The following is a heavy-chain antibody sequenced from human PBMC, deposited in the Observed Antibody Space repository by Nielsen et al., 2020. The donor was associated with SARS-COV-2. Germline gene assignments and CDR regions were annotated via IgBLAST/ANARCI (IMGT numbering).Heavy chain of an antibody. D-gene: IGHD2-21*01. Sequence: SLKISCAASGFTFDDYAMHWVRQAPGKGLEWVSGISWNSGSIGYADSVKGRFTISRDNAKNSLYLQMNSLRAEDTAVYYCARFSTYSIGPNFDYWGQGTLVTVSS. CDR3: ARFSTYSIGPNFDY. J-gene: IGHJ4*02. CDR1: GFTFDDYA. V-gene: IGHV3-9*01. CDR2: ISWNSGSI.